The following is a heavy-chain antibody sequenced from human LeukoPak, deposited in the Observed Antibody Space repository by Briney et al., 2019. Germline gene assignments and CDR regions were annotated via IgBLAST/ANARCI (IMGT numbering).Heavy chain of an antibody. J-gene: IGHJ4*02. CDR1: GDSISRSTYY. Sequence: SETLSLTCTVSGDSISRSTYYWAWIRQPPGKGLEWIGSVYYGRSPYFNPSLESRATISVDTSKNHFSLKMSSVTAADTAVYYYARSSGTGTFSYWGQGTLVTVSS. CDR3: ARSSGTGTFSY. D-gene: IGHD6-25*01. CDR2: VYYGRSP. V-gene: IGHV4-39*02.